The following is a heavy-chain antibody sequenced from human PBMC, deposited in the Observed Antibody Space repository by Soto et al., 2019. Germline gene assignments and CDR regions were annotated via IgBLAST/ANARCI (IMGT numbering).Heavy chain of an antibody. CDR2: INAGNGNT. D-gene: IGHD5-12*01. CDR1: GYTFTSYA. V-gene: IGHV1-3*01. CDR3: ARDPSGYSGYDLSLGFDY. J-gene: IGHJ4*02. Sequence: VASVKVSCKASGYTFTSYAMHWVRQAPGQRLEWMGWINAGNGNTKYSQKFQGRVTITRDTSASTAYMELSSLRSEDTAVYYCARDPSGYSGYDLSLGFDYWGQGTLVTVSS.